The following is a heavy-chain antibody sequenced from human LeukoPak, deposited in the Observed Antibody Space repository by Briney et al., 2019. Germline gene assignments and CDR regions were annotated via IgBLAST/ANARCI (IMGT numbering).Heavy chain of an antibody. D-gene: IGHD5-18*01. Sequence: PSETLSLTCAVYGGSFSGYYWGWIRQPPGKGLEWIGEINHSGSTNYNPSLKSRVTISVDTSKNQFSLKLSSVTAADTAVYYCARGERDTAISYWGQGTLVTVSS. CDR2: INHSGST. V-gene: IGHV4-34*01. CDR1: GGSFSGYY. J-gene: IGHJ4*02. CDR3: ARGERDTAISY.